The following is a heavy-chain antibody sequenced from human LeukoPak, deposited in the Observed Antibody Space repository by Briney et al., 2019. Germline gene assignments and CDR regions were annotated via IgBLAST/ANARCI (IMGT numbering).Heavy chain of an antibody. J-gene: IGHJ3*02. Sequence: LETLSLTCTVSGGSISSYYWSWIRQPPGKGLEWIGYIYYSGTTNYNPSLKSRITISVDTSKNQFSLKVRSVTAADTAVYYCARVGCGGDCYTDAFDTWGQGTLVTVSS. CDR2: IYYSGTT. CDR3: ARVGCGGDCYTDAFDT. D-gene: IGHD2-21*02. CDR1: GGSISSYY. V-gene: IGHV4-59*01.